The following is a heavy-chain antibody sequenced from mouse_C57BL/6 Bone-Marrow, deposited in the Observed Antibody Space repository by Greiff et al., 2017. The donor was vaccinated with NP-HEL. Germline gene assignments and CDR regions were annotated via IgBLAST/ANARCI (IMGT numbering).Heavy chain of an antibody. D-gene: IGHD1-1*01. CDR3: ARVITTVVAPSAMDY. CDR1: GYTFTSYW. CDR2: IHPNSGST. J-gene: IGHJ4*01. V-gene: IGHV1-64*01. Sequence: QVQLQQPGAELVKPGASVKLSCKASGYTFTSYWMHWVKQRPGQGLEWIGMIHPNSGSTNYNEKFKSKATLTVDKSSSTAYMQRSSLTSEDSAVYYCARVITTVVAPSAMDYWGQGTSVTVSS.